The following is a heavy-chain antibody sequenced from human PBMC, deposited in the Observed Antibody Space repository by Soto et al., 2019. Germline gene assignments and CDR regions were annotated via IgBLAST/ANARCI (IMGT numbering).Heavy chain of an antibody. Sequence: QAQLVQSGAEMKKPGASVKVSCKATGYTFSAYTMNWVRQAPGQSLEWMGWINAGSGNTKYSQNCQGRVSITRATSASTVYMELTGLTSEDTAVYYCARDTETLGPRANDALDIWGQGTMVTVSS. CDR2: INAGSGNT. CDR1: GYTFSAYT. D-gene: IGHD3-3*02. V-gene: IGHV1-3*01. CDR3: ARDTETLGPRANDALDI. J-gene: IGHJ3*02.